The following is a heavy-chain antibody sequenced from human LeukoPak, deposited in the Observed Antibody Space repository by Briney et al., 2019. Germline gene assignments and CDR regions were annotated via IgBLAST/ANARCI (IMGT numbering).Heavy chain of an antibody. CDR2: ISPYNGNT. CDR3: ARIQVNWYGEVTPLSPPNYGMDV. CDR1: GYTFTDDG. Sequence: ASVKVSCKASGYTFTDDGISWVRQAPGQGLGWMGWISPYNGNTKYADKVLGRVTMSTDISTTTAYMELRGLRSDDTAVYYCARIQVNWYGEVTPLSPPNYGMDVWGQGTTVTVSS. D-gene: IGHD3-10*01. V-gene: IGHV1-18*01. J-gene: IGHJ6*02.